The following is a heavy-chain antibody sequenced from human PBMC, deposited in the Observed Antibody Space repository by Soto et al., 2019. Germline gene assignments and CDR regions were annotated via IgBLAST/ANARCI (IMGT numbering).Heavy chain of an antibody. J-gene: IGHJ4*02. CDR2: ISSNGRT. CDR3: ARSEVVVIRLDY. CDR1: GGSISRGGYL. D-gene: IGHD3-22*01. Sequence: QVQLQESGPGLVKPSQTLSLNCNVSGGSISRGGYLWSWIRQHPGKGLEWIGFISSNGRTSYNPSLKSRVTISADTSKNQISLELNSVTAADTAVYYCARSEVVVIRLDYWGQGTPVTVSA. V-gene: IGHV4-31*03.